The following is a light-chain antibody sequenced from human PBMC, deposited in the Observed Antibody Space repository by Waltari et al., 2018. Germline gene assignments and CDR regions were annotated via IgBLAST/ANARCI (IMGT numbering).Light chain of an antibody. CDR2: GTS. Sequence: QSVLTQPPSVSGAPGHRVTIPCTGTGSNIRAGYDANWYQPLPRAAPKLLIYGTSSRPLGVPDRFVGSTSGTSASLAITGLQAEDEAVYYCQSYDTSLSVVFGGGTKLTVL. V-gene: IGLV1-40*01. CDR1: GSNIRAGYD. CDR3: QSYDTSLSVV. J-gene: IGLJ3*02.